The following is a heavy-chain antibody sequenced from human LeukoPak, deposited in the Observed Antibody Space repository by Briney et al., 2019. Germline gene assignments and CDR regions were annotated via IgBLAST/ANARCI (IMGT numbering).Heavy chain of an antibody. Sequence: SETLSLTCTVSGGSISSYYWSWIRQPAGKGLEWIGRICTSGSTNYNPSLKSRVTMSVDTSKNQFSLKLSSVTAADTAVYYCAREKTVPDAFDIWGQGTMVTVSS. J-gene: IGHJ3*02. CDR3: AREKTVPDAFDI. CDR1: GGSISSYY. D-gene: IGHD4-17*01. CDR2: ICTSGST. V-gene: IGHV4-4*07.